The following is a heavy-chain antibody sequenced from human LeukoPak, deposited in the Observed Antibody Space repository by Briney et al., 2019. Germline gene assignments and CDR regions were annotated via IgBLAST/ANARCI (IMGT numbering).Heavy chain of an antibody. CDR3: AREGSGLNYSFDY. V-gene: IGHV3-74*01. Sequence: GGSLRLSCAASGFTFSSYWMHWVRQAPGKGLVWVSRINRDGSSTSYADSVKGRFTISRDNAKNTLYLQMNSLRAEDTAVYYCAREGSGLNYSFDYWGQGTLVTVSS. CDR2: INRDGSST. D-gene: IGHD6-19*01. J-gene: IGHJ4*02. CDR1: GFTFSSYW.